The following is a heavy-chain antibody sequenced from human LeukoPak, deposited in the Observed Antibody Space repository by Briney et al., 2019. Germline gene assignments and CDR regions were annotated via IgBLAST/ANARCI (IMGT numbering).Heavy chain of an antibody. CDR1: GGTFSSYA. J-gene: IGHJ4*02. Sequence: SVKVSCKASGGTFSSYAISWVRQAPGQGLEWMGGIIPIFGTANYAQKFQGRVTITTDESTSTAYMELSSLRSEDTAVYYCARDIRTPTEEYYFDYWGQGTLVTVSS. V-gene: IGHV1-69*05. CDR3: ARDIRTPTEEYYFDY. CDR2: IIPIFGTA. D-gene: IGHD1-14*01.